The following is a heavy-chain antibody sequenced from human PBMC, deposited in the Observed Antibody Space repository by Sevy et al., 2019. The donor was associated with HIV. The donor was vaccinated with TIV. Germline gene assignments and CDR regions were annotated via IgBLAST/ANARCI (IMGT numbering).Heavy chain of an antibody. D-gene: IGHD1-26*01. CDR3: ARAGSGSLPFFDY. J-gene: IGHJ4*02. CDR2: TRNKANSYTT. Sequence: GGSLRLSCAASGFTFSDHYMDWVRHAPGKGLEWVGRTRNKANSYTTEYAASVKGRFTISRDDSKNSLYLQMNSLKTEDTAMYYCARAGSGSLPFFDYWGQGTLVTVSS. CDR1: GFTFSDHY. V-gene: IGHV3-72*01.